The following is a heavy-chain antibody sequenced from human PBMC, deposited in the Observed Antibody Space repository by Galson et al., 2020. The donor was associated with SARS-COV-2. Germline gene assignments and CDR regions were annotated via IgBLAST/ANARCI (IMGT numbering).Heavy chain of an antibody. V-gene: IGHV4-30-4*01. CDR2: TYYSGNT. J-gene: IGHJ4*02. CDR1: GGSISSTDSY. Sequence: SQTLSLTCTVSGGSISSTDSYWSWIRQSPGKGLEWIGYTYYSGNTYYNQSLKSRVTMSVDTSKNQFSLKLTSVTAADTAVYYCARDFWSRYYLDSWGQGTPVTVSS. CDR3: ARDFWSRYYLDS. D-gene: IGHD3-3*01.